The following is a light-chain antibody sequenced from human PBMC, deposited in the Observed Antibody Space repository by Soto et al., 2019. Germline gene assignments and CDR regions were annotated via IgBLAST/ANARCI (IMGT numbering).Light chain of an antibody. CDR3: SSYTASSTLL. Sequence: QSALTQPASVSGSPGQSITISCTGTSSDIGHYNYVSWSQQHPGKAPKLLISEVSNRPSGVSNRFSGSKSGNTASLTISGLQADDEADYYCSSYTASSTLLFGTGTKLTVL. CDR2: EVS. CDR1: SSDIGHYNY. V-gene: IGLV2-14*03. J-gene: IGLJ1*01.